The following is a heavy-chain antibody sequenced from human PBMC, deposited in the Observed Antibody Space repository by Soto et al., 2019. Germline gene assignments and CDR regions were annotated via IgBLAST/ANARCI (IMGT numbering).Heavy chain of an antibody. D-gene: IGHD5-18*01. J-gene: IGHJ6*02. CDR2: ISYSGST. CDR3: ARGHRAMEYYYYYGMDV. Sequence: PSETLSLTCSVSGGSISSSFWSWIRQPPGKELEWIGYISYSGSTTYNPSLKSRIALSVDTSKNQFSLRVASVTAADTAVYYCARGHRAMEYYYYYGMDVWGQGTTVTVSS. CDR1: GGSISSSF. V-gene: IGHV4-59*01.